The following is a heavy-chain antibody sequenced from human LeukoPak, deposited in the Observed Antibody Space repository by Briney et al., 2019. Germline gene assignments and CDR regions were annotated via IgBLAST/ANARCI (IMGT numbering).Heavy chain of an antibody. D-gene: IGHD2-15*01. J-gene: IGHJ3*02. Sequence: GGSLRLSCAASGFTFSSYAMNWVRQAPGKGLEWVANIKQDGSEKYYVDSVRGRFTISRDNAKNSLYLQMNSLRAEDTAVYYCARSGSASFDIWGQGTMVTVSS. V-gene: IGHV3-7*05. CDR2: IKQDGSEK. CDR1: GFTFSSYA. CDR3: ARSGSASFDI.